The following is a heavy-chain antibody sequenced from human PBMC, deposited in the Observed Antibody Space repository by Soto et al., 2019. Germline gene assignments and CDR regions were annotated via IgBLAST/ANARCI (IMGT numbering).Heavy chain of an antibody. CDR1: GFTFDDYA. CDR3: AKGEGVTIFGVDY. CDR2: ISWNSGSI. Sequence: EVQLVESGGGLVQPGRSLRLSCAASGFTFDDYAMHWVRQAPGKGLEWVSGISWNSGSIGYADSVKGRFTISRDNAKNSLYLQMNSLRAEDTALYYCAKGEGVTIFGVDYWGQGTLVTVSS. D-gene: IGHD3-3*01. J-gene: IGHJ4*02. V-gene: IGHV3-9*01.